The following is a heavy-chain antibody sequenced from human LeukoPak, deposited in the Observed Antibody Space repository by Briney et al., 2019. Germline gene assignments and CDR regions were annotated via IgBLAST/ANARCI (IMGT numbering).Heavy chain of an antibody. CDR1: GGSTRSGDYY. CDR2: MYYSGST. CDR3: ARPYYYDSRIDP. Sequence: SETLSPTCPVPGGSTRSGDYYWSWIRQPPGKGLEWIAYMYYSGSTYYNPSLKSRVTMSADTSKNQLSLKLSSVTAADTAVYYCARPYYYDSRIDPWGQGILVTVSS. J-gene: IGHJ5*02. V-gene: IGHV4-30-4*01. D-gene: IGHD3-22*01.